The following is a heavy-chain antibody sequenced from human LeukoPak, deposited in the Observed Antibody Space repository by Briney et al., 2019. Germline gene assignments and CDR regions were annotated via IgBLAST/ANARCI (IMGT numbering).Heavy chain of an antibody. CDR2: ISYDGSNK. CDR3: VKNRSRNMITFGGVERWFDP. Sequence: GGSLRLSCAASGFTFNTYGMHWVRQAPGKGLEWVAVISYDGSNKYYADSVKGRFTISRDNSKNTLYLQMNSLRAEDTAVYYCVKNRSRNMITFGGVERWFDPWGQGTLVTVSS. D-gene: IGHD3-16*01. J-gene: IGHJ5*02. CDR1: GFTFNTYG. V-gene: IGHV3-30*18.